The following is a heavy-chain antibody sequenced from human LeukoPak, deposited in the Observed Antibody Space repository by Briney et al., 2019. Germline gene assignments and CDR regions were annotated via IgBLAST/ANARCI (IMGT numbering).Heavy chain of an antibody. D-gene: IGHD2-21*02. J-gene: IGHJ3*02. CDR2: IRPSGANT. CDR3: ARVIVVVTAIDAFDI. V-gene: IGHV3-23*01. Sequence: GGSLRLSCAASGFTFSSYDTTWVRQTPGRGLEWVSSIRPSGANTYYGDSVKGRFTISRDNSKNTLYLQMNSLRAEDTAVYYCARVIVVVTAIDAFDIWAKGQWSPSLQ. CDR1: GFTFSSYD.